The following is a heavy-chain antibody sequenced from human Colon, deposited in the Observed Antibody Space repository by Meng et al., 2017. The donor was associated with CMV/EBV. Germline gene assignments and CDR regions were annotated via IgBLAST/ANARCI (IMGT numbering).Heavy chain of an antibody. CDR2: IRYDGIQQ. V-gene: IGHV3-30*02. CDR3: AKVGYHDSSGHFYYSDY. J-gene: IGHJ4*02. Sequence: GGSLRLSCTVSGFTLTNYGMFWVRQAPGKGLQWVAFIRYDGIQQYYAESVKGRFTISRDNSKNTLYLQMNGLRTEDTAMYYCAKVGYHDSSGHFYYSDYWGQGTLVTVSS. D-gene: IGHD3-16*01. CDR1: GFTLTNYG.